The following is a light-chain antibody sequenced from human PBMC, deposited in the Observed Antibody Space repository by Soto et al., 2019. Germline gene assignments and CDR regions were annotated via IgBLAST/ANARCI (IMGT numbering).Light chain of an antibody. CDR3: LLSYSGVGV. CDR2: XXX. J-gene: IGLJ3*02. Sequence: QAVVTQEPSLTVSPGGTVTLTCGSSTGAVTSGHYPYWFQQKPGQAPRTLIXXXXXXXXXXXXXXXXSLLGGKTALTLSGXXPXXXXEYYCLLSYSGVGVFGGGTKLTVL. V-gene: IGLV7-46*01. CDR1: TGAVTSGHY.